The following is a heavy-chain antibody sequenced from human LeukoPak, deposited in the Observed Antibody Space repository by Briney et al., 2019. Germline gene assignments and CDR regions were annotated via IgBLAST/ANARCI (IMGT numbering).Heavy chain of an antibody. CDR3: ASLTTVTGESAFDV. Sequence: PGGSLRLSCAASGFTFSTYWMHWLRQAPGKGLVWVSSITSYGTVTRYADSVKGRFTISRGNAKNTLYLQMDSLRAEDTAVYFCASLTTVTGESAFDVWGQGTMVTVSS. J-gene: IGHJ3*01. V-gene: IGHV3-74*01. CDR2: ITSYGTVT. CDR1: GFTFSTYW. D-gene: IGHD4-17*01.